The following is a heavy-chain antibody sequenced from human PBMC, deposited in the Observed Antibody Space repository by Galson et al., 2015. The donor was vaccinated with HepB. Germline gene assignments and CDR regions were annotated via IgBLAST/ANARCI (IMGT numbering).Heavy chain of an antibody. J-gene: IGHJ6*02. D-gene: IGHD6-13*01. CDR1: GFTFSSYP. V-gene: IGHV3-30*04. CDR2: ISYDGSIE. CDR3: ARGSAPGTWGYGMGI. Sequence: SLRLSCAASGFTFSSYPMHWVRQAPGKGLEWVAVISYDGSIEYYEDSVKGRFTISRDNPKNTVYLQMNSLRPEDTAVYYCARGSAPGTWGYGMGIWGQATTGSVYS.